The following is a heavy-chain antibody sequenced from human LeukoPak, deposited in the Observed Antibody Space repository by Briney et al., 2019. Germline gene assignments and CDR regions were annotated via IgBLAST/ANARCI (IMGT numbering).Heavy chain of an antibody. CDR2: MRQDGGEI. J-gene: IGHJ4*02. CDR1: GFPFNNYW. D-gene: IGHD2-8*01. V-gene: IGHV3-7*01. CDR3: ARIMDLLGVHFDF. Sequence: GGSLRLSCVVSGFPFNNYWMSWVRQAPGKGLEWVATMRQDGGEIYYVDSVRGRFTISRDNAKNSLYLQMNSLRAEDTAMYYCARIMDLLGVHFDFWGKGTLVTVSS.